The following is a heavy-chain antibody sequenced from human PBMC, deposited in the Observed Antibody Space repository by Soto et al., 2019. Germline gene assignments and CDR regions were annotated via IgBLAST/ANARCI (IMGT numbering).Heavy chain of an antibody. CDR2: ISAYNGNT. J-gene: IGHJ5*02. CDR1: GYTFTSYG. D-gene: IGHD2-2*01. V-gene: IGHV1-18*01. CDR3: AREGYCSSTSCSFRRSWFDP. Sequence: QVKLVQSGAEVKKPGASVKVSCKASGYTFTSYGISWVRQAPGQGLEWMGWISAYNGNTNYAQKLPGRVTMTTDTSTHRQYMELRRLRTDDTAMYYCAREGYCSSTSCSFRRSWFDPWGQGTLVTVSS.